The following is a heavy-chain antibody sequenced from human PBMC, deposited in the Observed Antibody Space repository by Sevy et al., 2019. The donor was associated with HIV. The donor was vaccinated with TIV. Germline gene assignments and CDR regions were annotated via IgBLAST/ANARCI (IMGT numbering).Heavy chain of an antibody. CDR1: GFTFSANW. CDR3: AHETFGRFES. Sequence: GGSLRLSCAASGFTFSANWMNWVRQAPGKGLEWVANIKADGSDQHYVDSVEGRFTISRDNAKNLLFLQMNSLRVEDTAVYYCAHETFGRFESWGQGTLVIVSS. V-gene: IGHV3-7*01. CDR2: IKADGSDQ. D-gene: IGHD3-16*01. J-gene: IGHJ4*02.